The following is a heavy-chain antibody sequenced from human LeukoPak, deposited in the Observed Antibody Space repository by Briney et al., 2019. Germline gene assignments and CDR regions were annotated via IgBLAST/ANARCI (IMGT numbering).Heavy chain of an antibody. Sequence: GGSLRLSCAASGFTFSSYAINWVRQAPGKGLEWVSSISGSGGSTYYADSVKGRFTISRDNSKNTLYLQMKSLRAEDTAVYYCAKSSAAFGGYYMDVWGKGTTVTISS. J-gene: IGHJ6*03. D-gene: IGHD6-13*01. CDR2: ISGSGGST. V-gene: IGHV3-23*01. CDR1: GFTFSSYA. CDR3: AKSSAAFGGYYMDV.